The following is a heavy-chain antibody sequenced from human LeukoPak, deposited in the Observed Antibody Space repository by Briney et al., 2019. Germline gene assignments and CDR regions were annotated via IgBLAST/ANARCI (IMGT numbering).Heavy chain of an antibody. Sequence: PSETLSLTCTVSGGSISSGGYYWSWIRQHPGKGLEWIGYIYYSGSTYYNPSLKSRVTISVDTSKNQLSLKLSSVTAADTAVYYCARALDDYSIDYWGQGTLVTVSS. V-gene: IGHV4-31*03. D-gene: IGHD4-11*01. J-gene: IGHJ4*02. CDR2: IYYSGST. CDR3: ARALDDYSIDY. CDR1: GGSISSGGYY.